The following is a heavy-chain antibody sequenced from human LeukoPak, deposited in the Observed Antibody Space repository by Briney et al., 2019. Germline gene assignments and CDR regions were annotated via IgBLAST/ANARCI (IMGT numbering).Heavy chain of an antibody. D-gene: IGHD2-21*02. Sequence: ASVKVSCKASGFTFTGYYIHWVRQAPGQGLEWMGYINPHSGGTNSPQKFQGRVTMTTDTSISASYMELSSLISDDTAMYYCVREGNELLSKNFDYWGQGTLVTVSS. CDR3: VREGNELLSKNFDY. J-gene: IGHJ4*02. CDR1: GFTFTGYY. CDR2: INPHSGGT. V-gene: IGHV1-2*02.